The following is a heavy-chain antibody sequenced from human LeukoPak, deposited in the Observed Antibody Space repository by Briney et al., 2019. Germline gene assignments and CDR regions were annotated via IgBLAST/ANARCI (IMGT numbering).Heavy chain of an antibody. CDR2: ISGSGGST. CDR3: AKDNWNDVEGFYFDY. J-gene: IGHJ4*02. CDR1: GFTFSGYG. V-gene: IGHV3-23*01. Sequence: GSLRLSCAASGFTFSGYGMHWVRQAPGKGLEWVSAISGSGGSTYYADSVRGRFTISRDNSKNTLYLQMNSLRAEDTAVYYCAKDNWNDVEGFYFDYWGQGTLVTVSS. D-gene: IGHD1-20*01.